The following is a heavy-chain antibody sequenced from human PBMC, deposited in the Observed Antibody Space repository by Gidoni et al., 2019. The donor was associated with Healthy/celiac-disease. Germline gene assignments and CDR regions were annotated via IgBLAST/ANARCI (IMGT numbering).Heavy chain of an antibody. V-gene: IGHV4-59*01. CDR3: ARGSYYYDSSGYGY. CDR1: GGSISSYY. D-gene: IGHD3-22*01. CDR2: IYYSGST. Sequence: QVQLQESGPGLVKPSATLSLTCTVPGGSISSYYWSWIRQPPGKGLEWIGYIYYSGSTNYNPSLKSRVTISVDTSKNQFSLKLSSVTAADTAVYYCARGSYYYDSSGYGYWGQGTLVTVSS. J-gene: IGHJ4*02.